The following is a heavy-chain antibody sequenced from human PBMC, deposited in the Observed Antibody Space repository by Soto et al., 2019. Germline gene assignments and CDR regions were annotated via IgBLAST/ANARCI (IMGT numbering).Heavy chain of an antibody. J-gene: IGHJ4*02. D-gene: IGHD6-13*01. Sequence: QVQLVQSGAEVKKPGASVKVSCKASGYTFASYGITWVRPAPGQGLEWMGWFSAYNGNTNYAQTLQGRVTMTTAPATSTAYMELRSLKSGDTAVYYCARDGDRGAAAVYWGEGTLVTVSS. CDR2: FSAYNGNT. CDR3: ARDGDRGAAAVY. V-gene: IGHV1-18*01. CDR1: GYTFASYG.